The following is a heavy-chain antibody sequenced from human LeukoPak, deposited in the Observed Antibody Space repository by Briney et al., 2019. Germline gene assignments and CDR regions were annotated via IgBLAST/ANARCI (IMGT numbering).Heavy chain of an antibody. CDR3: ARAPSWGITAASYYFDY. D-gene: IGHD6-13*01. Sequence: ASVKVSCKASGYTFTSYYMHWVRQAPGQGLEWMGWMNPNSGNTGYAQKFQGRVTITRNTSISTAYMELSSLRSEDTAVYYCARAPSWGITAASYYFDYWGQGTLVTVSS. V-gene: IGHV1-8*03. CDR2: MNPNSGNT. J-gene: IGHJ4*02. CDR1: GYTFTSYY.